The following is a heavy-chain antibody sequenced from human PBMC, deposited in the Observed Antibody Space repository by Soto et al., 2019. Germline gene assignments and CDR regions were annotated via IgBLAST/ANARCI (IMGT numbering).Heavy chain of an antibody. CDR1: GGSFSGYY. J-gene: IGHJ6*02. D-gene: IGHD2-15*01. V-gene: IGHV4-34*01. Sequence: SETLSLTCAVYGGSFSGYYWSWIRQPPGKGLEWIGEINHSGSTNYNPSLKSRVTISVDTSKNQFSLKLSSVTAADTAVYYCARAVVAANYYYYSMDVWGQGTTVTVSS. CDR3: ARAVVAANYYYYSMDV. CDR2: INHSGST.